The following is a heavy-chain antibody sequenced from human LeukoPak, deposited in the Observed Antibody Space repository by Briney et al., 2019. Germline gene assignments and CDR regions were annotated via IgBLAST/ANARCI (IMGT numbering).Heavy chain of an antibody. CDR2: INHSGST. CDR1: GGSFSGYY. D-gene: IGHD5-18*01. J-gene: IGHJ3*02. CDR3: ARGQRGYSYGPAAFDI. Sequence: SETLSLTCAVYGGSFSGYYWSWIRQPPGKGLEWIGEINHSGSTNYNPSLKGRVTISVDTSKNQFSLKLSSVTAADTAVYYCARGQRGYSYGPAAFDIWGQGTMVTVSS. V-gene: IGHV4-34*01.